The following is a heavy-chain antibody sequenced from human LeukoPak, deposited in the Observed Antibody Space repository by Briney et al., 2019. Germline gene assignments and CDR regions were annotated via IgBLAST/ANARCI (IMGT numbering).Heavy chain of an antibody. CDR3: AKGGSYYTSSWFDP. D-gene: IGHD3-10*01. J-gene: IGHJ5*02. CDR1: GFTFSSFA. CDR2: ISGVGGST. V-gene: IGHV3-23*01. Sequence: GGSLRLSCAASGFTFSSFAMSWVRQAPGKGLEWVSAISGVGGSTFYADSVKGRFTISRDNSKNTLYLQMNSLRAEDTAVYYCAKGGSYYTSSWFDPWGQGTLVTVSS.